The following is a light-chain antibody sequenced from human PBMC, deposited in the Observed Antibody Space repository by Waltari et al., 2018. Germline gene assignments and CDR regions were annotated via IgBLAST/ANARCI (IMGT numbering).Light chain of an antibody. Sequence: QSVLTQPPSASGTPGQRVTISCSGSSSTIGSNTVNWYQQLPGTAPKLLIYTNNQRPSGVPDRFSGSKSGTSASLAISGLQSEDEADYYCAAWDDSLNVVLFGGGTKLTVL. V-gene: IGLV1-44*01. CDR1: SSTIGSNT. J-gene: IGLJ2*01. CDR3: AAWDDSLNVVL. CDR2: TNN.